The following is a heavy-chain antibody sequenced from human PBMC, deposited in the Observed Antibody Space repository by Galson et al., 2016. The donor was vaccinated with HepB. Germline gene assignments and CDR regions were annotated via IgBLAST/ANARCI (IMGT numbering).Heavy chain of an antibody. CDR1: GGSISRSSYS. CDR3: ARGDPDYGGHGVSFDY. CDR2: IFDSGTT. D-gene: IGHD4-23*01. Sequence: TLSLTCAVSGGSISRSSYSWSWIRQPPGKGLEWIGYIFDSGTTYYNPSLKGRVTISVDRSKNQFSLRLTSVTAADTAVYYCARGDPDYGGHGVSFDYWGQATLVTVSS. V-gene: IGHV4-30-2*01. J-gene: IGHJ4*02.